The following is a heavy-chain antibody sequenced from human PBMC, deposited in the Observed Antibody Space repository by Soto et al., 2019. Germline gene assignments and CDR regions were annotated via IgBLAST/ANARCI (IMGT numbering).Heavy chain of an antibody. CDR1: GYTFNSYD. D-gene: IGHD3-10*01. Sequence: QVHLVQSGAAVKKPGASVKVSCKASGYTFNSYDISWIRQATGQGLEWMGWINPSSGNTDYAQKFRGRVSMTRDTSISTAYMELSGLTYEDTAVYYCAREDTMGTAYWGQGSLVSVSS. J-gene: IGHJ4*02. CDR2: INPSSGNT. V-gene: IGHV1-8*01. CDR3: AREDTMGTAY.